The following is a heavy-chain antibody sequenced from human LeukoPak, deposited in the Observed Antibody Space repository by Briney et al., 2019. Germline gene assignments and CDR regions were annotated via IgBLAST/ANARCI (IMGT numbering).Heavy chain of an antibody. V-gene: IGHV3-30*04. J-gene: IGHJ4*02. CDR3: ARDPRYYDFWSGYTAHNDY. CDR2: ISYDGSNK. Sequence: PGGSLRLSCAASGFTFSSYAMHWVRQAPGKGLEWVAVISYDGSNKYYADSVKGRFTISRDNSKNSLYLQMNSLRAEDTAVYYCARDPRYYDFWSGYTAHNDYWGQGTLVTVSS. CDR1: GFTFSSYA. D-gene: IGHD3-3*01.